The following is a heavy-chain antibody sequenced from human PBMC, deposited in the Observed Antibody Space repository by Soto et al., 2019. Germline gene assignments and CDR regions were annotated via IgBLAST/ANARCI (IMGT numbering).Heavy chain of an antibody. V-gene: IGHV4-39*01. CDR1: GVSISRSSYC. CDR2: IYYSGST. J-gene: IGHJ4*02. CDR3: ATHQGYYGSGSYCFDY. D-gene: IGHD3-10*01. Sequence: SETLSLTCTVSGVSISRSSYCWGWIRQPPGKGLEWIGSIYYSGSTYYNPSLKSRVTISVDTSKNQFSLKLSSMTAADAAVYYCATHQGYYGSGSYCFDYWGLGTQVTVSS.